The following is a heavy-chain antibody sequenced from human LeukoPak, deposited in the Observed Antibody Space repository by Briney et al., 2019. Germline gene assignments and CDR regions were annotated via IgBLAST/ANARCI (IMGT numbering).Heavy chain of an antibody. V-gene: IGHV3-23*01. CDR2: ISGSSGGT. J-gene: IGHJ4*02. Sequence: PGGSLRLSCAASRFTFSNYAMSWVRQAPGKGLEWVSGISGSSGGTNYADPVKGRFTISRDNSRNTLYLQMNSLRAEDTAIYYCAKDGGPTVFYYFDYWGQGTLITVSS. D-gene: IGHD1-1*01. CDR1: RFTFSNYA. CDR3: AKDGGPTVFYYFDY.